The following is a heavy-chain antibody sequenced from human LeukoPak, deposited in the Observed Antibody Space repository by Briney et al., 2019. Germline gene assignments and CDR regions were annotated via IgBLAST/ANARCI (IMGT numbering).Heavy chain of an antibody. CDR3: ARGRWLQSPFDY. CDR2: INHSGST. Sequence: SETLSLTCAVYGGSFSGYYWSWIRQPPGKGLEWIGEINHSGSTNYNPSLKSRVTISVDTSKNQFSLKLSSVTAADTAVYYCARGRWLQSPFDYWGQGTLVTVSS. D-gene: IGHD5-24*01. CDR1: GGSFSGYY. J-gene: IGHJ4*02. V-gene: IGHV4-34*01.